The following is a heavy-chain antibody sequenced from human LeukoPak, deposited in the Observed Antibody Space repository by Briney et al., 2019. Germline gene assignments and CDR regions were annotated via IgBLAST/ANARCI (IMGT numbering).Heavy chain of an antibody. Sequence: SETLSLTCTVSGGSISNYFWSWIGQAPGKGLEYIGFIYYSGNTNYNPSFKSRVTISVDTSKKQFSLKLSSVTAADTAVYYCARDLAYRSSLRGTFDIWGQGTKVTVSS. CDR3: ARDLAYRSSLRGTFDI. CDR2: IYYSGNT. CDR1: GGSISNYF. D-gene: IGHD6-19*01. J-gene: IGHJ3*02. V-gene: IGHV4-59*01.